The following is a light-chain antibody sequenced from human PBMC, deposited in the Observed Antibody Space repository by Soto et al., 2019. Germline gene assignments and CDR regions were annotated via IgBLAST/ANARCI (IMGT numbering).Light chain of an antibody. CDR3: QHMRT. Sequence: EIVMTQSPAALSASPGERATLSCRASQSVRSNLAWYQQKPGQAPRLLIYGASTRATGIPARFSGSGSGTEFTLTISSLQPDDFGSYYCQHMRTFGQGTKVDIK. V-gene: IGKV3-15*01. CDR1: QSVRSN. J-gene: IGKJ1*01. CDR2: GAS.